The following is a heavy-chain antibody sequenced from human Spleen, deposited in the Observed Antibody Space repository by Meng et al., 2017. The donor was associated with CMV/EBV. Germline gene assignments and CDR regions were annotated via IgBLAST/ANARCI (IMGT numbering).Heavy chain of an antibody. J-gene: IGHJ4*02. D-gene: IGHD5-18*01. V-gene: IGHV3-30*02. Sequence: GESLKISCVASGFTFSNYGMNWVRQVPGKGLEWVSFIRHDVRGNYYADSVKGRFTISRDDSESTLYLQLNSLRAGDTAVYHCAKDYSYGYEVYYFDYWGPGTLVTVSS. CDR2: IRHDVRGN. CDR3: AKDYSYGYEVYYFDY. CDR1: GFTFSNYG.